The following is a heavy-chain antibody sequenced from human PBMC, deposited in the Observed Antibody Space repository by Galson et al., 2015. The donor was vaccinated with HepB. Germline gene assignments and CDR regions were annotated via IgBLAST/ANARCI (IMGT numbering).Heavy chain of an antibody. CDR2: IYLGDSDI. CDR1: GYTFNTYW. J-gene: IGHJ5*02. CDR3: VRHEKGFDLWSGYYAFDP. D-gene: IGHD3-3*01. V-gene: IGHV5-51*01. Sequence: QSGAEVKKPGESLKISCKGSGYTFNTYWIGWVRQMPGKGLEWMGIIYLGDSDIRYSPSFQGQVTISADKSISTAYLQWSSLKASDTAMYYCVRHEKGFDLWSGYYAFDPWAREPWSPSPQ.